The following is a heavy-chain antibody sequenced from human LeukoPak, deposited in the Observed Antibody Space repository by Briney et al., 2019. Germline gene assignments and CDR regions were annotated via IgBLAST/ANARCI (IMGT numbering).Heavy chain of an antibody. CDR2: IYYSGST. CDR3: ARVSTPAGELQWLPHYYYYMDV. J-gene: IGHJ6*03. Sequence: SETLSLTCTVSGGSISSYYWSWIRQPPGKGLEWIGYIYYSGSTNYNPSLKSRVTISVDTSKNQFSLKLSSVTAADTAVYYCARVSTPAGELQWLPHYYYYMDVWGKGTTVTVSS. V-gene: IGHV4-59*01. D-gene: IGHD3-3*01. CDR1: GGSISSYY.